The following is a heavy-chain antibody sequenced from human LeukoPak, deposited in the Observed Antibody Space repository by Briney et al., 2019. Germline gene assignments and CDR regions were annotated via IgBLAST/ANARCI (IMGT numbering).Heavy chain of an antibody. CDR3: ARGNRYCTNGVCYIVYYYYYYMDV. D-gene: IGHD2-8*01. CDR2: VKQDGSEK. Sequence: PGGSLRLSCAASGFTFSSYAMHWVRQAPGKGLEWVANVKQDGSEKYYVDSVKGRFTISRDNAKNSLYLQMNSLRAEDTTVYYCARGNRYCTNGVCYIVYYYYYYMDVWGKGTTVTVSS. J-gene: IGHJ6*03. V-gene: IGHV3-7*01. CDR1: GFTFSSYA.